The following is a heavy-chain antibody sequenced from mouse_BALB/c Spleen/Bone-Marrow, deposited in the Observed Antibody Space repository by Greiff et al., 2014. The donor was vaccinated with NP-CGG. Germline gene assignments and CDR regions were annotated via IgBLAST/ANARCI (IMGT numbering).Heavy chain of an antibody. CDR3: ARHDYRYDARFAY. CDR1: GFTFSDYY. J-gene: IGHJ3*01. CDR2: ISNGGGSA. D-gene: IGHD2-14*01. Sequence: DVHLVESGGGLVQPGGSLKLSCATSGFTFSDYYMYWVRQTPEKRLEWVAYISNGGGSAYYPDTVKGRFTISRDNDKNTLYLQMSRLKSEDTAVYYCARHDYRYDARFAYWGQGTLVTVSA. V-gene: IGHV5-12*02.